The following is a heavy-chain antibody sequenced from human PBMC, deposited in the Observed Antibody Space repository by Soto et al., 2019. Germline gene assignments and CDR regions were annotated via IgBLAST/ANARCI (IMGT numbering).Heavy chain of an antibody. Sequence: GESLKISCAASGFTFSSYGMHWVRQAPGKGLEWVAVISYDGSNKYYADSVKGRFTISRDNSKNTLYLQMNSLRAEDTAVYYCAKDRVDDFWSGYFVFGSFDYWGQGTLVTVSS. CDR1: GFTFSSYG. J-gene: IGHJ4*02. CDR2: ISYDGSNK. D-gene: IGHD3-3*01. V-gene: IGHV3-30*18. CDR3: AKDRVDDFWSGYFVFGSFDY.